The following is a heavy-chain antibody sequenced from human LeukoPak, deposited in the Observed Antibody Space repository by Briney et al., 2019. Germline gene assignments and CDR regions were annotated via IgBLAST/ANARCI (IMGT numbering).Heavy chain of an antibody. CDR1: GGSISSSNW. D-gene: IGHD3-16*02. V-gene: IGHV4-4*02. J-gene: IGHJ4*02. CDR3: ARYDVWGTYRAFDY. CDR2: IYHSGST. Sequence: SETLSLTCAVSGGSISSSNWWSWVRQPPGKGLEWIGEIYHSGSTYYNPSLKSRVTISVDTSKNQFSLKLSSVTAADTAVYYCARYDVWGTYRAFDYWGQGTLVTVSS.